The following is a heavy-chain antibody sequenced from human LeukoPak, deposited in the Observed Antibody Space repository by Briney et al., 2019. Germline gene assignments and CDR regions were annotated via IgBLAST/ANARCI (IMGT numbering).Heavy chain of an antibody. Sequence: WVRQPPGKGLEWIGSMYYRGSTYHNPSLKSRVTIPVDTSKNQFSLKLSSVTAADTAVYYCATTTIRLGYWGQGTLVTVSS. V-gene: IGHV4-39*07. D-gene: IGHD1-26*01. CDR3: ATTTIRLGY. CDR2: MYYRGST. J-gene: IGHJ4*02.